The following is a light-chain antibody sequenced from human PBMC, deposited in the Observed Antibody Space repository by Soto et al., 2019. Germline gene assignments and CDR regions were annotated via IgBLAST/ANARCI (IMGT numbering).Light chain of an antibody. CDR3: QQYDSYSSGP. V-gene: IGKV4-1*01. CDR2: DAS. Sequence: DIVMTQSPDSLAVSLGERATINCKSSQSVLYSSNNKNYLAWYQQKPGQPPKVLIFDASSLKTGVPSRFSGSGSGTEFTLTISNLQPDDFATYYCQQYDSYSSGPFGQGTKVDIK. J-gene: IGKJ1*01. CDR1: QSVLYSSNNKNY.